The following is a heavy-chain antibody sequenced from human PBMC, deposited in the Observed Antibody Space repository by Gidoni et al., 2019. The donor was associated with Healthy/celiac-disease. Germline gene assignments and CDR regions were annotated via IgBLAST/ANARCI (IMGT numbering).Heavy chain of an antibody. Sequence: EVQLVESGGGLVKPGGSLRLSCAASGFTFSSYSMNWVRQAPGKGLEWVSSISSSSSYIYDADSVKGRFTISRDNAKNSLYLQMNSLRAEDTAVYYCTYGSGSFSGPIDYWGQGTLVTVSS. CDR2: ISSSSSYI. V-gene: IGHV3-21*01. J-gene: IGHJ4*02. D-gene: IGHD3-10*01. CDR3: TYGSGSFSGPIDY. CDR1: GFTFSSYS.